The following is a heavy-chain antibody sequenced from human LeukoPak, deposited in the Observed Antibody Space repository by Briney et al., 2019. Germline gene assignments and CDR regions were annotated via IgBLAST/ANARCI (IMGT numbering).Heavy chain of an antibody. CDR3: ARVAVDTAMVRTNYYFDY. D-gene: IGHD5-18*01. CDR1: GFTFSSLW. V-gene: IGHV3-7*01. CDR2: IKQDGSEK. Sequence: GGSLRLSCAASGFTFSSLWMSWVRQAPGKGLEWVANIKQDGSEKYYVDSVKGRFTISRDNAKNSLYLQMNSLRAEDTAVYYCARVAVDTAMVRTNYYFDYWGQGTLVTVSS. J-gene: IGHJ4*02.